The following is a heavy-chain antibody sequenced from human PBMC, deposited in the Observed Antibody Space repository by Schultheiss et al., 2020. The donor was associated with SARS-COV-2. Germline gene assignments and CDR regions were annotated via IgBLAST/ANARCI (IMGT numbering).Heavy chain of an antibody. CDR3: ARGVDTAMVWYFDL. V-gene: IGHV3-74*01. CDR1: GFTFSSYD. Sequence: GGSLRLSCAASGFTFSSYDMHWVRQAPGKGLVWDSHVSSDGSCTIYADSVKGRFTISGDDAKNSVYLQMNSLRVEDTAVYYCARGVDTAMVWYFDLWGRGTLVTVSS. D-gene: IGHD5-18*01. CDR2: VSSDGSCT. J-gene: IGHJ2*01.